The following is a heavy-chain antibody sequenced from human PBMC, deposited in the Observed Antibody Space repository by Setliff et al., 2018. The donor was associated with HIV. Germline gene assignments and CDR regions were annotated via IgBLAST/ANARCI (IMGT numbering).Heavy chain of an antibody. CDR2: IYSGGST. CDR1: GFTVSSNY. V-gene: IGHV3-66*02. D-gene: IGHD5-18*01. CDR3: ARDQWGYSYGYYYYYYMDV. Sequence: GGSLRLSCAASGFTVSSNYMSWVRQAPGKGLEWVSVIYSGGSTYYADSVKGRFTISRDNSKNTLYLQMNSLRAEDTAVYYCARDQWGYSYGYYYYYYMDVWGEGTTVTVSS. J-gene: IGHJ6*03.